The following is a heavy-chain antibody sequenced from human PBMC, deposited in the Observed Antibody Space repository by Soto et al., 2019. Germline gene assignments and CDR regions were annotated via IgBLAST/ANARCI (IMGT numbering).Heavy chain of an antibody. CDR2: INAGNGNT. J-gene: IGHJ4*02. V-gene: IGHV1-3*01. D-gene: IGHD5-12*01. CDR1: GYTFTSYA. CDR3: ARPAATRLAMYYFDY. Sequence: VASVKVSCKASGYTFTSYAMHWVRQAPGQRLEWMGWINAGNGNTKYSQKFQGRVTITRDTSASTAYMELSSLRSEDTAVYYCARPAATRLAMYYFDYWGQGTLVTVPQ.